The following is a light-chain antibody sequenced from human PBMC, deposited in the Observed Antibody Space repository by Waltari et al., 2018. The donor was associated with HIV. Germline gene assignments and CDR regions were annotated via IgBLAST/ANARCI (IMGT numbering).Light chain of an antibody. V-gene: IGLV1-47*01. CDR2: RNS. Sequence: QSALTQPPSTSGTPGQTVTIPCSGSSSNIGDNYVSWYQQIPGTAPKLLIYRNSQLPSGVCDRFSGSKSGTSASLAINDLRSEDEAEYHCAAWDDSLSGWVFGGGTNLTVL. CDR1: SSNIGDNY. CDR3: AAWDDSLSGWV. J-gene: IGLJ3*02.